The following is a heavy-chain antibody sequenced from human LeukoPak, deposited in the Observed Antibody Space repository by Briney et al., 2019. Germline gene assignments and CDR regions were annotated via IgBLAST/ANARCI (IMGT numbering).Heavy chain of an antibody. CDR3: ARDLAVGGEYYFDY. Sequence: GRSLRLSCAASGFTFSSYAMHWVRQAPGKGLKRVAVISYDGSNKYYADSVKGRFTISRDNSENTLYLQMNSLRAEDTAVYYCARDLAVGGEYYFDYWGQGTLVTVSS. J-gene: IGHJ4*02. CDR2: ISYDGSNK. CDR1: GFTFSSYA. D-gene: IGHD3-10*01. V-gene: IGHV3-30*01.